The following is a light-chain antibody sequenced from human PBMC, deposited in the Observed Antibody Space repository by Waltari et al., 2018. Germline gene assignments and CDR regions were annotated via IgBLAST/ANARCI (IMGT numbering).Light chain of an antibody. Sequence: DIQMTQSPSTLSAFVGDRVTITCWASQSISSWLAWYQQKLGKAPKLLIYKASILETGVPSRFSGSGSGTEFTLTISSLQPDDFATYYCQQYNNYSPLTFGGGTKVEIK. CDR2: KAS. CDR1: QSISSW. V-gene: IGKV1-5*03. CDR3: QQYNNYSPLT. J-gene: IGKJ4*01.